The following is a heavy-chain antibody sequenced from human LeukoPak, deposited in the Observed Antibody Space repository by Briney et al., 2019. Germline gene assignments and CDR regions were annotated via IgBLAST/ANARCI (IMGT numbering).Heavy chain of an antibody. CDR3: ARALPLTVVVPAALSHYYYYGMDV. CDR1: GYTFTGYY. D-gene: IGHD2-2*01. J-gene: IGHJ6*02. Sequence: ASVTVSCKASGYTFTGYYMHWVRQAPGQGLEGMGWINPNSGGTNYAQKFQGRVTMTRDTSISTAYMELSRLRSDDTAVYYCARALPLTVVVPAALSHYYYYGMDVWGQGTTVTVSS. CDR2: INPNSGGT. V-gene: IGHV1-2*02.